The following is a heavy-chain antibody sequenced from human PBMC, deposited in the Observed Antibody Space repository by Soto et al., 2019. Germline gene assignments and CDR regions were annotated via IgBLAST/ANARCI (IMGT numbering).Heavy chain of an antibody. D-gene: IGHD6-19*01. V-gene: IGHV3-23*01. CDR3: AKTTGYSTGGADY. J-gene: IGHJ4*02. CDR2: SGYGGGAT. Sequence: GGSLRLSCAASGYTFLNYAMYWVRQAPGKGLEWVSGSGYGGGATYYADFVKGRFTISRDSSKNTLYLQMNSLRVEDTAIYYCAKTTGYSTGGADYWGQGTLVTVSS. CDR1: GYTFLNYA.